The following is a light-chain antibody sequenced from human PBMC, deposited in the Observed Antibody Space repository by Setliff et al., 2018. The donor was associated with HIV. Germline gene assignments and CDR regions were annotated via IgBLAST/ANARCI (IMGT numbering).Light chain of an antibody. CDR1: SSDVGGYNY. CDR2: DVS. J-gene: IGLJ1*01. Sequence: LTQPASVSGSPGHSITISCTGTSSDVGGYNYVSWYQQHPGKAPKLMISDVSNGPSGVSNRFSGSKSGNTASLTISGLQAEDEADYYCSSYTSSTPLYVFGTGTKVTVL. V-gene: IGLV2-14*03. CDR3: SSYTSSTPLYV.